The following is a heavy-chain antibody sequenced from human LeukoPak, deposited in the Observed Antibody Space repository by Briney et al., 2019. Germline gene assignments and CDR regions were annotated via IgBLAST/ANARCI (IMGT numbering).Heavy chain of an antibody. Sequence: GGSLRLSCAASGFTFDDYAMHWVRQAPGKGLEWVSGISWNSGSIGYADSVKGRFTISRDNAKNSLYLQMNSLRAEDTALYYCAKDQEPGAFDIWGQGTMVTVSS. CDR2: ISWNSGSI. J-gene: IGHJ3*02. V-gene: IGHV3-9*01. CDR1: GFTFDDYA. CDR3: AKDQEPGAFDI. D-gene: IGHD1-14*01.